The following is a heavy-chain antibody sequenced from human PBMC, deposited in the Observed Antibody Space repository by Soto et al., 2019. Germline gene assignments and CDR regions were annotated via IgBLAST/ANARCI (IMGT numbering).Heavy chain of an antibody. CDR1: GFTFNDFE. Sequence: EVQLLESGGGLVQPGGSLRLSCGVSGFTFNDFEMNWVRQAPGKGLEWLAYIDGSGTTKKYADSVRGRFTISRDNPNNSLFLRMSGLTAAETAIYYCARGFGRFNYWGQGALVSVSS. V-gene: IGHV3-48*03. CDR3: ARGFGRFNY. D-gene: IGHD3-10*01. CDR2: IDGSGTTK. J-gene: IGHJ4*02.